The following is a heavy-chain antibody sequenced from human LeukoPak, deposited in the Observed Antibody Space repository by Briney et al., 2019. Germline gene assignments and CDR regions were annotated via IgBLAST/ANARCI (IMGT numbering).Heavy chain of an antibody. Sequence: GGSLRLSCAASRFTFSRYAFSSYAMSWVRQAPGKGLEWVSVIYSGGSTYYADSVRGRFTISRDNSKNTLYLQMNSLRAEDTAVYYCARDAFDIWGQGTMVTVSS. V-gene: IGHV3-53*01. CDR3: ARDAFDI. CDR2: IYSGGST. CDR1: RFTFSRYAFSSYA. J-gene: IGHJ3*02.